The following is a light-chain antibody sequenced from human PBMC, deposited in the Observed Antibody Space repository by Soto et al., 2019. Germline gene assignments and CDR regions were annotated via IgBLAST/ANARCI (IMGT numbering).Light chain of an antibody. CDR1: SSNIGAGYD. CDR3: QSYDSRLRVV. J-gene: IGLJ2*01. CDR2: GNS. Sequence: QSVLTQPPSVSGAPGQRVTISCTGSSSNIGAGYDVHWYQQLPGTAPKLLVYGNSNRPSGVPDRFSGSKSGTSASLAITGLQAEDEADYYCQSYDSRLRVVFGGGTQLTVL. V-gene: IGLV1-40*01.